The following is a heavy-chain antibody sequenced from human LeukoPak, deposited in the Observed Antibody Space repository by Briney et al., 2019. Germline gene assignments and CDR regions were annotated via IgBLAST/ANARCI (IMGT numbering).Heavy chain of an antibody. D-gene: IGHD7-27*01. Sequence: SETLSLTCTVSGGSISSSSYYWDWIRQPPGKGLEWIGSIYYSGSTYYNPSLKSRVTISVDTSKNQFSLKLSSVTAADTAVYYCARLGGWGSIDYWGQGTLVTVSS. CDR2: IYYSGST. CDR1: GGSISSSSYY. V-gene: IGHV4-39*01. J-gene: IGHJ4*02. CDR3: ARLGGWGSIDY.